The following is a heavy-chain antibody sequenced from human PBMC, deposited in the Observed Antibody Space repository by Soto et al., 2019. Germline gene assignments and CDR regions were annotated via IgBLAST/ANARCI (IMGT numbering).Heavy chain of an antibody. J-gene: IGHJ4*02. Sequence: QVQLVQSGGEVKKPGASVRVSCRASGYTFPTYGIAWVRQAPGQRLEWMGWISVYNGFTHYAQKCRGRVTVTTETSTSTVHMELRSLSSDDTAVYYCAREFEGHSSSWPFDYWGQGTLVTVSA. CDR1: GYTFPTYG. V-gene: IGHV1-18*01. D-gene: IGHD6-13*01. CDR3: AREFEGHSSSWPFDY. CDR2: ISVYNGFT.